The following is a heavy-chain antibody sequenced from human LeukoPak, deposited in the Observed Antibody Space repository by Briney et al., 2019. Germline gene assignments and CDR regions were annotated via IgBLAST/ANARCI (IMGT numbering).Heavy chain of an antibody. Sequence: GGSLRLSCAASGFTFSSYSMNWVRQAPGKGLEWVSYISSSSSTIYYADSVKGRFTISRDNAKNSLYLQMNSLRAEDTAVYYCARGAEYYDFWSGYYTDYYYMDVWGKGTTVTVSS. V-gene: IGHV3-48*01. CDR1: GFTFSSYS. J-gene: IGHJ6*03. D-gene: IGHD3-3*01. CDR3: ARGAEYYDFWSGYYTDYYYMDV. CDR2: ISSSSSTI.